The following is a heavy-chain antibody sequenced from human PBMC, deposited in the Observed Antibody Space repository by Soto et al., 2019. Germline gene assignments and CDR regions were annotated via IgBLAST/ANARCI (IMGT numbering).Heavy chain of an antibody. CDR1: GFTFSSYG. V-gene: IGHV3-33*01. CDR3: ARDLNQLSSSSWAFDY. Sequence: GGSLRLSCAASGFTFSSYGMHWVRQAPGKGLEWVAVIWYDGSNKYYADSVKGRFTISRDNSMNTLYLQMNSLRAEDTAVYYCARDLNQLSSSSWAFDYWGQGTLVTVSS. J-gene: IGHJ4*02. CDR2: IWYDGSNK. D-gene: IGHD6-13*01.